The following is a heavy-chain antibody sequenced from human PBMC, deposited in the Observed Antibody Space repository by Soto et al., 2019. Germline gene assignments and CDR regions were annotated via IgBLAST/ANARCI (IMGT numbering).Heavy chain of an antibody. V-gene: IGHV3-23*01. CDR2: INDSGGST. CDR1: GFTFGSYW. Sequence: PGVSLRLSCAASGFTFGSYWMSWVRQAPGKGLEWVSDINDSGGSTYYADSVKGRFTISRDNSKSTLYLQMNSLRAEDTALYYCAKGRSYYYYYGVDVWGQGTTVTVSS. J-gene: IGHJ6*02. CDR3: AKGRSYYYYYGVDV.